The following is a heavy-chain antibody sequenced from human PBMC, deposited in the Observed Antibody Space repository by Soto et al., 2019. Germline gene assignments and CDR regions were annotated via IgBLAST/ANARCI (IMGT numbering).Heavy chain of an antibody. CDR3: ARDLERIAARWCYYGMDV. CDR2: IWYDGSNK. CDR1: GFTFSSYG. V-gene: IGHV3-33*01. J-gene: IGHJ6*02. Sequence: GGSLRLSCAASGFTFSSYGMHWVRQAPGKGLEWVAVIWYDGSNKYYADSVKGRFTISRDNSKNKLYLQMNSLRAEDTAVYYCARDLERIAARWCYYGMDVWGQGTTVTVSS. D-gene: IGHD6-6*01.